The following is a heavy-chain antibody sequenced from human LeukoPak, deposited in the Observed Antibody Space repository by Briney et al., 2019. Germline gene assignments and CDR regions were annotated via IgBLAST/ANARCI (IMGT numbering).Heavy chain of an antibody. Sequence: SETLSLTCTVSAVPGGSMRSSSNYWGWIRQPPGKGLEWIGSIYDSGSTYYNLSLKSRVTISKNTSKNQFSLKLSSVTAADTAVYYCARHNSWVDDWGQGTLVTVSS. J-gene: IGHJ4*02. CDR1: AVPGGSMRSSSNY. CDR3: ARHNSWVDD. D-gene: IGHD6-13*01. V-gene: IGHV4-39*07. CDR2: IYDSGST.